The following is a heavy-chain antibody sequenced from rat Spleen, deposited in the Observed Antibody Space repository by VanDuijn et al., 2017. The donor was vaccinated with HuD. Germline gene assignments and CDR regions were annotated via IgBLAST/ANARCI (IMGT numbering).Heavy chain of an antibody. J-gene: IGHJ2*01. CDR1: FYSITSSYR. D-gene: IGHD1-2*01. CDR3: TRSGYYYSSYVPFFDY. CDR2: LNSAGST. Sequence: EVLLQESGPGLVKPSQSLSLTCSVTFYSITSSYRWNWIRKFPGNKLEWMGYLNSAGSTYYNPSLKSRISITRDTSKNQFFLQLNSVITDDTAIYFCTRSGYYYSSYVPFFDYWGQGVMVTVSS. V-gene: IGHV3-3*01.